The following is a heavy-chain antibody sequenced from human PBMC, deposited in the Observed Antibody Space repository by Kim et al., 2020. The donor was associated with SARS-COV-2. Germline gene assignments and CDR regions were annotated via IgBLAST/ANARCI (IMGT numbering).Heavy chain of an antibody. D-gene: IGHD2-2*01. Sequence: SETLSLTCTVSGGSISSSSYYWGWIRQPPGKGLEWIGSIYYSGSTYYNPSLKSRVTISVDTSKNQFSLKLSSVTAADTAVYYCARQLGYCSSTSCYGLPADYWGQGTLVTVSS. CDR3: ARQLGYCSSTSCYGLPADY. J-gene: IGHJ4*02. V-gene: IGHV4-39*01. CDR2: IYYSGST. CDR1: GGSISSSSYY.